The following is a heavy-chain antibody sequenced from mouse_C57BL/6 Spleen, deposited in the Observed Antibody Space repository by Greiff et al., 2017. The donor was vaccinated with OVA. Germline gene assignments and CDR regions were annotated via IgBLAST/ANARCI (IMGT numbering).Heavy chain of an antibody. D-gene: IGHD1-1*01. CDR3: TVPYYGSSPYWYFDV. CDR1: GFTFSNYW. V-gene: IGHV6-3*01. CDR2: IRLKSDNYAT. J-gene: IGHJ1*03. Sequence: DVKLVESGGGLVQPGGSMKLSCVASGFTFSNYWMNWVRQSPEKGLEWVAQIRLKSDNYATHYAESVKGRFTISRDDSKSSVYLQMNNLRAEDTGIYYCTVPYYGSSPYWYFDVWGTGTTVTVSS.